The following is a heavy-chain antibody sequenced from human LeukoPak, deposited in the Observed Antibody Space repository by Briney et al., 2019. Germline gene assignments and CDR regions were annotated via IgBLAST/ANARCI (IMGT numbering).Heavy chain of an antibody. CDR3: AKYYYDSSGDTNDAFDI. CDR1: GGSFSGYY. CDR2: INHSGST. V-gene: IGHV4-34*01. Sequence: SETLSLTCTVYGGSFSGYYWSWIRQPPGKGLEWIGEINHSGSTNYNPSLKSRVTISVDTSKNQFSLKLSSVTAADTAVYYCAKYYYDSSGDTNDAFDIWGQGTMVTVSS. J-gene: IGHJ3*02. D-gene: IGHD3-22*01.